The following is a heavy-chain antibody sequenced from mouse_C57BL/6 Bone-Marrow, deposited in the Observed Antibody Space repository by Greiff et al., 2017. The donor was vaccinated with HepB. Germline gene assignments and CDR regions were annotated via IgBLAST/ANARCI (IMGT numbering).Heavy chain of an antibody. Sequence: VQLQQPGAELVRPGSSVKLSCKASGYTFTSYWMDWVKQRPGQGLEWIGNIYPSDSETHDNQKFKDKATLTVDKSSSTAYMQLSSLTSEDSAVYYCANYYYGSSPWFAYWGQGTLVTVSA. V-gene: IGHV1-61*01. D-gene: IGHD1-1*01. CDR1: GYTFTSYW. J-gene: IGHJ3*01. CDR2: IYPSDSET. CDR3: ANYYYGSSPWFAY.